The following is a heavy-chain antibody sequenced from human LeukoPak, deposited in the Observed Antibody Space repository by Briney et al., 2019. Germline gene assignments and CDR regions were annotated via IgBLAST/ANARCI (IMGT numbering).Heavy chain of an antibody. Sequence: PGGSLRLSCSASGFIFSDYAMHWVRQAPGKRLEYVSAISTNGDYTYYADSVKARFTVSRDNSKNTLYLQMSGLRAEDTAVYYCVKVRIVGLAYFDYWGQGALVTVSS. V-gene: IGHV3-64D*06. D-gene: IGHD1-26*01. CDR1: GFIFSDYA. J-gene: IGHJ4*02. CDR2: ISTNGDYT. CDR3: VKVRIVGLAYFDY.